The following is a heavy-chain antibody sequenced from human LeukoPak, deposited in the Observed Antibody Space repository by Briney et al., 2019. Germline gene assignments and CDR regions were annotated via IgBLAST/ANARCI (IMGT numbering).Heavy chain of an antibody. CDR2: INRSGST. V-gene: IGHV4-34*01. CDR1: GGYLSGYY. J-gene: IGHJ4*02. CDR3: ARVGSSGYLDY. D-gene: IGHD3-22*01. Sequence: SETLSLTCAVYGGYLSGYYWSWIRQAPGKGLEWIGEINHKGLEWIGEINRSGSTNYNPSLKSRVTISGDTSKNWLSLRLTSVTAADTAVYYCARVGSSGYLDYWGQGTLVTVSS.